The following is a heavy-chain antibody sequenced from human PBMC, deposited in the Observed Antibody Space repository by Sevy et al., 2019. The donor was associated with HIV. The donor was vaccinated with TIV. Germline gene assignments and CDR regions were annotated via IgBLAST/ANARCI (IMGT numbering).Heavy chain of an antibody. CDR1: GDSISNYY. V-gene: IGHV4-59*08. J-gene: IGHJ5*02. D-gene: IGHD1-26*01. Sequence: SETLSLTCTVSGDSISNYYWSWIRQPPGKGLEWIGYIYYNGSANYNPSLKSRVTISVDTSKNQISLRLISVTVADTAVFYCARFLYSGTYYSFDPWGQGTLVTVSS. CDR2: IYYNGSA. CDR3: ARFLYSGTYYSFDP.